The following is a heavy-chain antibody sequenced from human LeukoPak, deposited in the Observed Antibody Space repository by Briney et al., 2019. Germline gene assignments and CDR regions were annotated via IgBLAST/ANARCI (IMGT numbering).Heavy chain of an antibody. CDR2: ISSSGSTI. V-gene: IGHV3-11*04. CDR3: AELGITMIGGV. CDR1: GLTVSSNY. D-gene: IGHD3-10*02. J-gene: IGHJ6*04. Sequence: PGGSLRLSCAASGLTVSSNYMSWVRQAPGKGLEWVPYISSSGSTIYYADSVKGRFTISRDNAKNSLYLQMNSLRAEDTAVYYCAELGITMIGGVWGKGTTVTISS.